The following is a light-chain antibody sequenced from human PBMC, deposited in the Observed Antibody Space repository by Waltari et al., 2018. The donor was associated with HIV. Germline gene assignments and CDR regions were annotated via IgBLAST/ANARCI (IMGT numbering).Light chain of an antibody. V-gene: IGLV1-44*01. CDR1: SSTIGRNS. J-gene: IGLJ1*01. Sequence: QSVLTQPPSASGTPGQTVIISCSGSSSTIGRNSVNWYQHLPGTAPKLLIYSNNQRPSGVPDRFSGSKSGTSASLAISGLQSEDEADYYCAAWDDSLNGPGYVFGAGTRVTVL. CDR3: AAWDDSLNGPGYV. CDR2: SNN.